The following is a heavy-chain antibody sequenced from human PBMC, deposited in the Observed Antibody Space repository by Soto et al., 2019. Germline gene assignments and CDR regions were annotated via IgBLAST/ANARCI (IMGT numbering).Heavy chain of an antibody. CDR3: ARGPDQYSSTTTPDAFDI. V-gene: IGHV3-11*01. J-gene: IGHJ3*02. D-gene: IGHD6-13*01. CDR2: ISSSGSTI. Sequence: GGSLRLSCAASGFTFSDYYMSWIRQAPGKGLEWVSYISSSGSTIYYADSVKGRFTISRDNAKNSLYLQMNSLRAEDTAVYYCARGPDQYSSTTTPDAFDIWGQGTMVTVSS. CDR1: GFTFSDYY.